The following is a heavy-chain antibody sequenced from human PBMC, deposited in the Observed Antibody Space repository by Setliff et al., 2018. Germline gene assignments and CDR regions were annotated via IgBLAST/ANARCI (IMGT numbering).Heavy chain of an antibody. D-gene: IGHD3-9*01. V-gene: IGHV1-69*13. CDR2: IIPIFGTA. CDR3: VRGDYDILPCYAQDDALGADAFDI. J-gene: IGHJ3*02. CDR1: GGTFSSDA. Sequence: SVKDSCKASGGTFSSDAISWVRQAPGQGLEWMGGIIPIFGTANYAQKFQGRVTITADESTSTAYMELSSLRSEDTAVYYCVRGDYDILPCYAQDDALGADAFDICCQGTMFTVSS.